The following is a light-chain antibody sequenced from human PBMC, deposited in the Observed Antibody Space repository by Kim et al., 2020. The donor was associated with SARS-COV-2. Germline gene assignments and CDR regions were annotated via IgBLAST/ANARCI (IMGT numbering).Light chain of an antibody. CDR3: CAYAGSETYV. Sequence: QSVVISCTGTSRDVGAYNYVSWYQQHPGKAPKLMIYDVSKRPSGVPDRFSGSKYGNTASLTISGLQAEDEADYYCCAYAGSETYVFGSGTKVTVL. J-gene: IGLJ1*01. CDR1: SRDVGAYNY. V-gene: IGLV2-11*01. CDR2: DVS.